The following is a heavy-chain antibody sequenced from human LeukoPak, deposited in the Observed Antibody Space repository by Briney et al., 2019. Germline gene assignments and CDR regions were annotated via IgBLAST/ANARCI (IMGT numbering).Heavy chain of an antibody. CDR3: ARDPNPHYYYYGMDV. J-gene: IGHJ6*02. CDR2: ISYDGVNK. CDR1: GFTFSNYG. V-gene: IGHV3-30*03. Sequence: GGSLRLSCAASGFTFSNYGMHWVRQAPGKGLEWVALISYDGVNKYYADSVKGRFTISRDNSKNTLYLQMNSLRAEDTAVYYCARDPNPHYYYYGMDVWGQGTTVTVSS.